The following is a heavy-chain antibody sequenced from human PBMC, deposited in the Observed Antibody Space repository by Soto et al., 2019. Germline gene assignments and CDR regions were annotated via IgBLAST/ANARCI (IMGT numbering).Heavy chain of an antibody. CDR3: ARDFCRGVSCYLFQH. D-gene: IGHD2-15*01. CDR1: GFTFTTYA. J-gene: IGHJ1*01. V-gene: IGHV3-23*01. CDR2: INDYGTT. Sequence: GGSLRLSCSASGFTFTTYAMSWVRQAPGKGLEWVSGINDYGTTYYADSVKGRFTISRDNSKNTLCLQMNSLRAEDTAVYYCARDFCRGVSCYLFQHWGQGTLVTVSS.